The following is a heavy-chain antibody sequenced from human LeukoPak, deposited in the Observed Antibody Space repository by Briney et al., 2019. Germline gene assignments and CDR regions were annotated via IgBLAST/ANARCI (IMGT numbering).Heavy chain of an antibody. CDR3: ARRGYSYGYVGSNWFDP. Sequence: SETLSLTCAVYGGSFSGYYWSWIRQPPGKGLEWIGEINHSGSTNYNPSLKSRVTISVDTSKNQFSPKLSSVTAADTAVYYCARRGYSYGYVGSNWFDPWGQGTLVTVSS. V-gene: IGHV4-34*01. D-gene: IGHD5-18*01. CDR1: GGSFSGYY. J-gene: IGHJ5*02. CDR2: INHSGST.